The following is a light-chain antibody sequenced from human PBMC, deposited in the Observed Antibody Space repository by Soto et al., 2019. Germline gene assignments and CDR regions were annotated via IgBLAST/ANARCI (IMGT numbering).Light chain of an antibody. CDR2: LAS. CDR1: QSLLHSNGNNH. Sequence: DLVMTQSPLSLSVTPGESASISCRSSQSLLHSNGNNHFDWYLQKPGQSPQLLIYLASNRASGVPDRFSSSGFRTDFTLKISSVEAEDVEVYYCIQGLQTPLTFGQGTRLEIK. V-gene: IGKV2-28*01. CDR3: IQGLQTPLT. J-gene: IGKJ5*01.